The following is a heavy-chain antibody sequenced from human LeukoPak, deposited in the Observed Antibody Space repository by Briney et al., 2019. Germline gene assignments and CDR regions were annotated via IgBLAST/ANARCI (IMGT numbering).Heavy chain of an antibody. CDR2: IFPRSGEI. J-gene: IGHJ4*02. CDR3: ARSAAAGRIVATFGY. Sequence: GGSLRLFCGASGFTVSTFAMIWVRQPPGKGLEWGSSIFPRSGEIHYADSVKGRFTISRDNSKNTLYLQMNSLRTEDTAVYYCARSAAAGRIVATFGYWGQGTLVIVSS. V-gene: IGHV3-23*01. D-gene: IGHD5-12*01. CDR1: GFTVSTFA.